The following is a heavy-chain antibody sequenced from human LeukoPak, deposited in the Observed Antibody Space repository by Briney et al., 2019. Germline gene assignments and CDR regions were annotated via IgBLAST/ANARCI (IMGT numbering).Heavy chain of an antibody. D-gene: IGHD3-22*01. CDR1: GFTFSSYA. J-gene: IGHJ3*02. Sequence: GGSLRLSCAASGFTFSSYAVSWVRQAPGKGLEWVSALSGSGGSIYYAESVKGRFTISRDNSKNTLYLQMKSLTSEDTAIYYCTREGVYSPDGSGYHRDAFDIWGQGTLVTVSS. V-gene: IGHV3-23*01. CDR2: LSGSGGSI. CDR3: TREGVYSPDGSGYHRDAFDI.